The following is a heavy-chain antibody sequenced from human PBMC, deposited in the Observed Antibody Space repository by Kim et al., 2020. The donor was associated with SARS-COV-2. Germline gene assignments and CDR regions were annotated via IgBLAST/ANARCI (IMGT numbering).Heavy chain of an antibody. Sequence: GGSLRLSCAASGFSFSTYWMSWVRQAPGKGLEWVASIKQGGSEKYYVDSVKGRFTISRDDAKNSLFVLVGSLRAENTAVNYCARLQNSLAFDNWAQGTPVTVSS. CDR3: ARLQNSLAFDN. V-gene: IGHV3-7*03. CDR2: IKQGGSEK. CDR1: GFSFSTYW. D-gene: IGHD1-26*01. J-gene: IGHJ4*02.